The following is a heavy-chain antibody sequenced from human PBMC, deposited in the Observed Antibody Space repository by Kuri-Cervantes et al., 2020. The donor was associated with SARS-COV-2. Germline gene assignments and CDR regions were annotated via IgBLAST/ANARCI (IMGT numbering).Heavy chain of an antibody. J-gene: IGHJ6*03. CDR2: IYYSGST. Sequence: GSLRLSCTVSGGSISSSSYYWGWLRQPPGRGLDGIGSIYYSGSTYYNPSLKSRLTISVDTSKNQFTLKLSSVTATDTAVYYCAGFYYYESSGFLANYYYFDVWGKGTTVTV. CDR3: AGFYYYESSGFLANYYYFDV. D-gene: IGHD3-22*01. CDR1: GGSISSSSYY. V-gene: IGHV4-39*01.